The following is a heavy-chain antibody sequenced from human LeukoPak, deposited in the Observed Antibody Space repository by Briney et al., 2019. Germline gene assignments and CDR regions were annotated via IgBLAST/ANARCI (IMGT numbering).Heavy chain of an antibody. CDR1: GYTFTSYG. D-gene: IGHD6-19*01. V-gene: IGHV1-18*01. J-gene: IGHJ5*02. CDR3: AREIAVAGRTTGWFDP. CDR2: ISAYNGNT. Sequence: ASVKVSCKASGYTFTSYGISWVRQAPGQGLEWMGWISAYNGNTNYAQKLQGRVTMTTDTSTSTAYMELRSLRSDDTAVYHCAREIAVAGRTTGWFDPWGQGTLVTVSS.